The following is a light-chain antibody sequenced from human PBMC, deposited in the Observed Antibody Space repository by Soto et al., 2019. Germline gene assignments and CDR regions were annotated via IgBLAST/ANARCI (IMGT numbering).Light chain of an antibody. V-gene: IGLV1-40*01. J-gene: IGLJ3*02. CDR2: GNS. CDR1: SSNIGAGYD. CDR3: QSYDSSLSGRV. Sequence: QYVLTQPPSVSGAPGQRVTISCTGSSSNIGAGYDVHWYQQLPGTAPKLLIYGNSNRPSGVPDRFSGSKSGTSASLASTGLRAADEADYYYQSYDSSLSGRVFGGGTKLTVL.